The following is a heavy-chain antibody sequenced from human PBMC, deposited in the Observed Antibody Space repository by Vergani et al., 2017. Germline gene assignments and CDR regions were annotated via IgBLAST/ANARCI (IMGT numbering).Heavy chain of an antibody. CDR2: IIPIFGTA. Sequence: QVQLVQSGAEVKKPGSSVKVSCKASGGTFSSYAISWVRQAPGQGLEWMGGIIPIFGTANYAQKFQGRVTITADESTSTAYMELSSLRSEDTAVYYCARDRNRMGIVGANNWFDPWGQGTLVTGSS. V-gene: IGHV1-69*01. CDR3: ARDRNRMGIVGANNWFDP. CDR1: GGTFSSYA. J-gene: IGHJ5*02. D-gene: IGHD1-26*01.